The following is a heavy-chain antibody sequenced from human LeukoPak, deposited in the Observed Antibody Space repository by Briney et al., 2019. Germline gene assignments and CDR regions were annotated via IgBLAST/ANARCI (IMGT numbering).Heavy chain of an antibody. Sequence: GGSLRLSCAASGFTFSSYAMTWVRQAPGKGLEWVSAISGSGGTTYYADSVKGRFTISRDNSKNTLYLQMNSPRAEDTAVYYCAKVLGITIFSYFDYWGQGTLVTVSS. D-gene: IGHD3-9*01. CDR3: AKVLGITIFSYFDY. CDR1: GFTFSSYA. V-gene: IGHV3-23*01. J-gene: IGHJ4*02. CDR2: ISGSGGTT.